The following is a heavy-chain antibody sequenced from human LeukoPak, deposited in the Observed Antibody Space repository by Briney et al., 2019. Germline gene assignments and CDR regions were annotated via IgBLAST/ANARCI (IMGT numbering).Heavy chain of an antibody. J-gene: IGHJ4*02. D-gene: IGHD3-10*01. V-gene: IGHV3-30*19. CDR2: ISYDGSNK. CDR1: GFTFSSYG. Sequence: GRSLRLSCAASGFTFSSYGMHWVRQAPGKGLEWVAIISYDGSNKHYADSVKGRFTISRDNSKNTLSLQMNSLRAEDTAVYYCAREGWDGPGSLDYWGQGTLVTVSS. CDR3: AREGWDGPGSLDY.